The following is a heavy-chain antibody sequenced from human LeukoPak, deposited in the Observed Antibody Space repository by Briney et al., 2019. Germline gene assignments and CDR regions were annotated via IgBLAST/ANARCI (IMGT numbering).Heavy chain of an antibody. CDR2: ISYDGSNK. J-gene: IGHJ4*02. Sequence: PGGSLRLSCAASGFTFSSYGMHWVRQAPGKGLEWVAVISYDGSNKYYADSVKGRFTISRDNSKNTLYLQMNSLRAEDTAVYYCAHAHGDYWGQGTWSPSPQ. CDR3: AHAHGDY. CDR1: GFTFSSYG. V-gene: IGHV3-30*03. D-gene: IGHD2-2*01.